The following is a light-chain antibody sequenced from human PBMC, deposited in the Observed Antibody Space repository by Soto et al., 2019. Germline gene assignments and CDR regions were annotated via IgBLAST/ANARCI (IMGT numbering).Light chain of an antibody. CDR3: SSYTSSAPFYV. V-gene: IGLV2-14*03. J-gene: IGLJ1*01. CDR1: STDVDGYDY. CDR2: DVN. Sequence: QSALSQPASVARSPGQSITISCTGASTDVDGYDYVSWYQQHPGQAPKLMIYDVNNRPSGVSYRFSGSKSGDTASLTISGLQAEDDADYYCSSYTSSAPFYVFGTGTMVTVL.